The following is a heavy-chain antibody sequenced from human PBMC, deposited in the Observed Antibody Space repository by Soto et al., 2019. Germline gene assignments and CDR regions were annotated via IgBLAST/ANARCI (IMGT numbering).Heavy chain of an antibody. J-gene: IGHJ4*02. CDR2: ISGSGGST. Sequence: GGSLRLSCAASGFTFSSYAMSWVRQAPGKGLEWVSAISGSGGSTYYADSVKGRFTISRDNSKNTLYLQMNSLRAEDTAVYYCASLRYYDILTGYPNTPYFDYWGQGTLVTVSS. V-gene: IGHV3-23*01. CDR3: ASLRYYDILTGYPNTPYFDY. CDR1: GFTFSSYA. D-gene: IGHD3-9*01.